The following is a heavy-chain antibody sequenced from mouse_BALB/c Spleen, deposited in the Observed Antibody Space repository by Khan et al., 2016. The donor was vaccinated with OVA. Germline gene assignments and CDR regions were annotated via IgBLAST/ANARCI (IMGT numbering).Heavy chain of an antibody. CDR1: GFAFNSYD. D-gene: IGHD2-10*01. V-gene: IGHV5-9*02. J-gene: IGHJ3*01. CDR2: ISSTGSYT. Sequence: EVELVESGGGLVKPGGSMKLSCEVSGFAFNSYDMSWVRQTPEKRLECVATISSTGSYTYYPGSVKGRFTISRDTARNTLYLQMSSLRSEDTALYYCTRPSYYGNPWFTYWGQGTLVTVSA. CDR3: TRPSYYGNPWFTY.